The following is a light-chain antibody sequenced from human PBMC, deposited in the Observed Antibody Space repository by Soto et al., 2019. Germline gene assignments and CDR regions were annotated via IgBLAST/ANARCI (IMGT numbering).Light chain of an antibody. CDR3: QSYDSSLSGVV. CDR1: SSNIGAGYD. V-gene: IGLV1-40*01. J-gene: IGLJ2*01. CDR2: GNS. Sequence: QSVLTQPPSVSGAPGQRVTISCTGSSSNIGAGYDVHWYQQLPGTAPKLLIYGNSNRPSGVPDRFSGSKSGTSASLAITGLQAVDEADYYFQSYDSSLSGVVFGGGTKLTVL.